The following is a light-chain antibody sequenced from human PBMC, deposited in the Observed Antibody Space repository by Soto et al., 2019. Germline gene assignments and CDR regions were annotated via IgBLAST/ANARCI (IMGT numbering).Light chain of an antibody. CDR2: DAS. CDR1: QSVSSY. V-gene: IGKV3-11*01. CDR3: QQYDNSLYT. Sequence: EIVLTQSPATLSLSPGERAALSCRASQSVSSYLAWYQQKPGQAPRLLIYDASKRATGIPARFSGSGSGTDFTLTISSLEPEDFAVFYCQQYDNSLYTFGQGTKLEIK. J-gene: IGKJ2*01.